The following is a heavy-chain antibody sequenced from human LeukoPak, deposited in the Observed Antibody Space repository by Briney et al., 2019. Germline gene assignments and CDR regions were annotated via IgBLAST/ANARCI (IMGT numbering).Heavy chain of an antibody. CDR2: MNPNSGNT. V-gene: IGHV1-8*01. CDR3: ARYMILGFFFDY. D-gene: IGHD3/OR15-3a*01. J-gene: IGHJ4*02. CDR1: GYTFTSYD. Sequence: ASVKVSCKASGYTFTSYDINWVRQATGQGLEWMGWMNPNSGNTGYAQKFLGRVTMTRNTSISTAYMELSSLRSEDTAVYYCARYMILGFFFDYWGQGTLVTVSS.